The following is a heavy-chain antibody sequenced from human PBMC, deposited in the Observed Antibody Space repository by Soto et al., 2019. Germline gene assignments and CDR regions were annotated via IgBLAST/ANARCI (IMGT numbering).Heavy chain of an antibody. J-gene: IGHJ6*02. D-gene: IGHD6-19*01. Sequence: GGSLRLSCAASGFTFSSYAMHWVRQAPGKGLEWVAVISYDGSNKYYADSVKGRFTISRDNSKNTLYLQMNSLRAEDTAVYYCARVYSSGWYVGGDYYYGMDVWGQGTTVTVSS. CDR3: ARVYSSGWYVGGDYYYGMDV. CDR2: ISYDGSNK. V-gene: IGHV3-30-3*01. CDR1: GFTFSSYA.